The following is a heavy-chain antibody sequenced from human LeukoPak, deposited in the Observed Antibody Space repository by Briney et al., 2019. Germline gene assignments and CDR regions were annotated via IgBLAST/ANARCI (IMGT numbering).Heavy chain of an antibody. Sequence: GGSLRLSCAASGFNFYNYDIQWVRQAPGKGLEWVAVIWYDGSNKYYADSVKGRFTISRDNSKNALYLQMNSLRAEDTAVYYCARDSRASDYWGQGTLVTVSS. J-gene: IGHJ4*02. CDR1: GFNFYNYD. CDR2: IWYDGSNK. CDR3: ARDSRASDY. V-gene: IGHV3-33*08.